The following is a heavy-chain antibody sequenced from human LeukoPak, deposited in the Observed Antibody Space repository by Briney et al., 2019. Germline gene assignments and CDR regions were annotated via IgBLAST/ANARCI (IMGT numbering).Heavy chain of an antibody. Sequence: PGRSLRLSCAASGFTFSSYAMHWVRQAPGKGLEWVAVISYDGSNKYYADSVKGRFTISRDNSENTLYLQMNSLRAEDTAVYYCASSGGGIAVAGTSPNFDYWGQGTLVTVSS. CDR2: ISYDGSNK. CDR1: GFTFSSYA. J-gene: IGHJ4*02. D-gene: IGHD6-19*01. CDR3: ASSGGGIAVAGTSPNFDY. V-gene: IGHV3-30-3*01.